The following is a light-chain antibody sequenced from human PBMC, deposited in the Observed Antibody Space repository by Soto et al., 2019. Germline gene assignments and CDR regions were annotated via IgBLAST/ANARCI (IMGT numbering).Light chain of an antibody. V-gene: IGKV1-16*02. CDR3: QQYSTYTLT. CDR2: DAS. J-gene: IGKJ5*01. Sequence: DIQMTQSPSSLSASVGDRVTITCRASQGISNYLAWSQQKPGKAPKSLIYDASSLRSGVPSKFSGSGFGTEFTLTISSLQPEDFATYYCQQYSTYTLTFGQGTRLEIK. CDR1: QGISNY.